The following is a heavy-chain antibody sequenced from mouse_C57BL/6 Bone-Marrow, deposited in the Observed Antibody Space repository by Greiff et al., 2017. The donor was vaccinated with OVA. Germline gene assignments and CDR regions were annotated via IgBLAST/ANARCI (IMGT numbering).Heavy chain of an antibody. D-gene: IGHD2-4*01. V-gene: IGHV1-19*01. CDR1: GYTFTDYY. CDR3: ARGYDWGFDY. CDR2: INPYNGGT. Sequence: EVHLVESGPVLVKPGASVKMSCKASGYTFTDYYMNWVKQSHGKSLEWIGVINPYNGGTSYNQKFKGKATLTVDKSSSTAYMELNSLTSEDSAVYYCARGYDWGFDYWGQGTTLTVSS. J-gene: IGHJ2*01.